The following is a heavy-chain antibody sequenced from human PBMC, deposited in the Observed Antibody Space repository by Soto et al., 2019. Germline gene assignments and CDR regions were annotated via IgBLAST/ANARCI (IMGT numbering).Heavy chain of an antibody. CDR1: GGSISSSSYY. CDR3: ARSDGSGTYYYGMDV. D-gene: IGHD3-10*01. CDR2: IYYSGST. Sequence: PSETLSLTCTVSGGSISSSSYYWGWIRQPPGKGLEWIGSIYYSGSTYYNPSLKSRVTISVDTSKNQFSLKLSSVTAADTAVYYCARSDGSGTYYYGMDVWGQGTTVTSP. V-gene: IGHV4-39*01. J-gene: IGHJ6*02.